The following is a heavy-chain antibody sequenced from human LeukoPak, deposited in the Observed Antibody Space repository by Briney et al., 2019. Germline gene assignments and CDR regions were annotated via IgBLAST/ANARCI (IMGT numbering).Heavy chain of an antibody. J-gene: IGHJ4*02. CDR2: INHSGST. D-gene: IGHD3-10*01. Sequence: SETLSLTCAVYGGSFSGYYWSWIRQPPGKGLEWIGEINHSGSTNYNPSLKSRVTISVDTSKNQFSPKLSSVTAADTAVYYCARLVDSGYYFDYWGQGTLVTVSS. CDR3: ARLVDSGYYFDY. V-gene: IGHV4-34*01. CDR1: GGSFSGYY.